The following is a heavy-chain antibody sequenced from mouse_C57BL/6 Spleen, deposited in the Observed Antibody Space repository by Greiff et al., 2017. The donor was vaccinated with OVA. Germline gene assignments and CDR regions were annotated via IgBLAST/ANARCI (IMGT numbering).Heavy chain of an antibody. J-gene: IGHJ1*03. D-gene: IGHD1-1*01. Sequence: QVQLQQSGAELVMPGASVKLSCKASGYTFTSYWMHWVKQRPGQGLEWIGEIDPSDSYTNYNQKFKGKSTLTVDKSSSTAYMQLSSLTSEDSAVYYCARRGVVDWYFDVWGTGTTVTVSS. V-gene: IGHV1-69*01. CDR2: IDPSDSYT. CDR3: ARRGVVDWYFDV. CDR1: GYTFTSYW.